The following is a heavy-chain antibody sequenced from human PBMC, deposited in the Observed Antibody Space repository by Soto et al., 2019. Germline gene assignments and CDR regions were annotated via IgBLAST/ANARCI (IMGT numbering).Heavy chain of an antibody. CDR1: GYNFAGYW. V-gene: IGHV5-51*01. Sequence: RESLKISCKGSGYNFAGYWIAWVRQMPGKGLELMGIIYPSDSDTRYRPSFQGQVTISADKSISSAYLQWSSLRASDTAMYYCARGGVSTRTFDYWGQGTPVTVSS. CDR2: IYPSDSDT. D-gene: IGHD3-3*01. J-gene: IGHJ4*02. CDR3: ARGGVSTRTFDY.